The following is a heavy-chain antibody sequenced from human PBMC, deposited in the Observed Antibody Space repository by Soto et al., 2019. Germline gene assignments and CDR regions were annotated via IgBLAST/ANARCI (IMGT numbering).Heavy chain of an antibody. J-gene: IGHJ5*02. V-gene: IGHV4-34*01. CDR1: GGSFSGYY. Sequence: SETLSLTCAVYGGSFSGYYWSWIRQPPGKGLEWIGEINHSGSTNYNPSLKSRVTISVDTSKNQFSLKLSSVTAADTAVYYCAREPPYSRGWYPRNSWTRFDPWGQGNLVTVSS. CDR3: AREPPYSRGWYPRNSWTRFDP. D-gene: IGHD6-19*01. CDR2: INHSGST.